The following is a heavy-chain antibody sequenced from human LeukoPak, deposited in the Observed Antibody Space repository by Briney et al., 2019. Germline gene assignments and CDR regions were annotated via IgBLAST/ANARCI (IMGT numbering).Heavy chain of an antibody. V-gene: IGHV4-39*01. CDR2: IYYSGST. CDR1: GGSISSGFYY. CDR3: ARLRDEGYSYGSLDY. D-gene: IGHD5-18*01. J-gene: IGHJ4*02. Sequence: ASETLSPTRTVSGGSISSGFYYWGWVPQPPREGLGGVWSIYYSGSTDYNPTLKSRVTISVDTSKKQLSLKLRSVTAADTAVYYCARLRDEGYSYGSLDYWGQGTLVTVSS.